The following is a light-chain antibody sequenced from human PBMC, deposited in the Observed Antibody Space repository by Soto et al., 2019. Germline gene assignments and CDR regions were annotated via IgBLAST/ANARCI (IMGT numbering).Light chain of an antibody. V-gene: IGKV3-15*01. CDR1: QSVSNS. Sequence: EIVMTQSPATLSVSPGERATLSCRASQSVSNSLAWYQQKRGQAPRLLIYAASTRATGIPARFSGTGSGTEFTLTISSLQSEDFAVYYCQQYETWRGTFGQGPKVDIK. CDR2: AAS. J-gene: IGKJ1*01. CDR3: QQYETWRGT.